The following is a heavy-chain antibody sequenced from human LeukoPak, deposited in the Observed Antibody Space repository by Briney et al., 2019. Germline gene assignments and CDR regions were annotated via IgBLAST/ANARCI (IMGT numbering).Heavy chain of an antibody. CDR3: ARGAAARPFDY. D-gene: IGHD6-13*01. Sequence: GGSLRLSCAASGFTFSSYAMHWVRQAPGKGLEYVSAISSNGGSTYYANSVKGRFTISRDNSKNTLYLQMGSLRAEDMAVYYCARGAAARPFDYWGQGTLVTVSS. V-gene: IGHV3-64*01. CDR2: ISSNGGST. CDR1: GFTFSSYA. J-gene: IGHJ4*02.